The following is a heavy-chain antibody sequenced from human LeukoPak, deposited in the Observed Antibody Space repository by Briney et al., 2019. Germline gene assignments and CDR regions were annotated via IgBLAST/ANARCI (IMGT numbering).Heavy chain of an antibody. V-gene: IGHV4-61*02. J-gene: IGHJ4*02. CDR1: GGSISSGTYY. CDR3: ARGDSSGFDY. D-gene: IGHD3-22*01. CDR2: IYVSGGT. Sequence: PSETLSLTCTVSGGSISSGTYYWSWIRQPAGKGLEWIGRIYVSGGTNYNPSLKSRVLTSVDTSKSQFSLKLSSVTAADTAVYYCARGDSSGFDYWGQGTLVTVSS.